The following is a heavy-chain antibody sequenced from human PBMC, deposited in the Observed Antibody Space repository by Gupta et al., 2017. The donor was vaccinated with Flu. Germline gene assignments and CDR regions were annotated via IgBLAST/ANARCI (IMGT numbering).Heavy chain of an antibody. D-gene: IGHD3-10*01. CDR1: GFTFSSYA. Sequence: EVQLLESGGGLVQPGGSLRLSCSASGFTFSSYAMSWVRQAPGKGLEWVSAISGSGGSTYYADAVKGRFTISRENSKNTLYLQMNSLRAEDTAGEYWAKDSGAPRGGYFDYGGQGTLVTVSS. J-gene: IGHJ4*02. V-gene: IGHV3-23*01. CDR2: ISGSGGST. CDR3: AKDSGAPRGGYFDY.